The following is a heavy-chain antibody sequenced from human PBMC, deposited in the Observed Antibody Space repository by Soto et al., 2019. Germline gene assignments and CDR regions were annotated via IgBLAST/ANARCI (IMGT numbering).Heavy chain of an antibody. CDR1: GFTFSNAW. D-gene: IGHD2-15*01. J-gene: IGHJ6*02. V-gene: IGHV3-15*07. CDR2: IKSKTDGGTT. CDR3: TTLGYCSGGSCYSDYYYYGMDV. Sequence: GGSLRLSCAASGFTFSNAWMNWVRQAPGKGLEWVGRIKSKTDGGTTDYAAPVKGRFTISRDDSKNTLYLQMNSLKTEDTAVYYCTTLGYCSGGSCYSDYYYYGMDVWGQGTTVTVSS.